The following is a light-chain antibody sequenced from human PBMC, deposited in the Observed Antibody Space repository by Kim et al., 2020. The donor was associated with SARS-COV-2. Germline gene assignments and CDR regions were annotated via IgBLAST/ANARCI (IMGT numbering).Light chain of an antibody. CDR2: PDS. Sequence: GSPGHTASITCSGDKFGDNYACWYQQKPGQSPVLVIYPDSKRPSGIPARFSGSNSGNTATLTISGTQAMDEADYYCQAWDSSTAVFGGGTQLSVL. CDR1: KFGDNY. J-gene: IGLJ3*02. CDR3: QAWDSSTAV. V-gene: IGLV3-1*01.